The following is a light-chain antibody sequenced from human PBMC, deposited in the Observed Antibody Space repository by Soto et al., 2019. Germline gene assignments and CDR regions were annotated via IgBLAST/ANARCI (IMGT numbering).Light chain of an antibody. CDR2: EVS. Sequence: QSVLTQPASVSRSPGQSITISCTGTSRDVGGYNYVSWYQQHPGQAPKLMIHEVSNRPSGVSNRFSGSKSGNTASLTLSGLQAEHDADYYGSSFTSNSTLPYVFGTGTTVTVL. J-gene: IGLJ1*01. CDR1: SRDVGGYNY. CDR3: SSFTSNSTLPYV. V-gene: IGLV2-14*01.